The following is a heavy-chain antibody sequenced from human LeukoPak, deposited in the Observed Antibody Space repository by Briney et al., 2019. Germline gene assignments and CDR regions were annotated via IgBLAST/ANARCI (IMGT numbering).Heavy chain of an antibody. V-gene: IGHV3-23*01. CDR3: ARGVARLLMRYYYYMDV. D-gene: IGHD2-15*01. CDR2: IIDSGDIT. CDR1: GFTFSSYA. J-gene: IGHJ6*03. Sequence: GGSLRLSCEASGFTFSSYAMSWVRQAPGKGLEWVSGIIDSGDITYYANSVKGRFTISRDNSKNTLYLQMNSLRAEDTAVYYCARGVARLLMRYYYYMDVWGKGTTVTVSS.